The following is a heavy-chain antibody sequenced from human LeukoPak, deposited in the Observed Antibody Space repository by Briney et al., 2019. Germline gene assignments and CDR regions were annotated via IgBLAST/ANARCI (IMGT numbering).Heavy chain of an antibody. CDR3: ARQSSDILTGYYRGPYYYYGMDV. V-gene: IGHV4-39*01. CDR2: IHYSGST. Sequence: SETLSLTCTVSGASVSSSTYYWGWIRQPPGKGLEWIGSIHYSGSTYYNPSLKSRVTISVDTSKNQFSLKLSSVTAADTAVYYCARQSSDILTGYYRGPYYYYGMDVWGQGTTVTVSS. CDR1: GASVSSSTYY. J-gene: IGHJ6*02. D-gene: IGHD3-9*01.